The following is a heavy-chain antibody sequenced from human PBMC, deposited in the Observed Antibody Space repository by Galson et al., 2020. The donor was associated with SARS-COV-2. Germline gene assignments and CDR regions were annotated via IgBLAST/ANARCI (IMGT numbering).Heavy chain of an antibody. CDR2: IDPSDSYT. Sequence: KVSCKGSGYSFTSYWISWVRQMPGKGLEWMGRIDPSDSYTNYSPSFQGHVTISADKSISTAYLQWSSLKASDTAMYYCARHGEPPSSTSFYMDVWGKGTTVTVSS. D-gene: IGHD2-2*01. V-gene: IGHV5-10-1*01. CDR3: ARHGEPPSSTSFYMDV. J-gene: IGHJ6*03. CDR1: GYSFTSYW.